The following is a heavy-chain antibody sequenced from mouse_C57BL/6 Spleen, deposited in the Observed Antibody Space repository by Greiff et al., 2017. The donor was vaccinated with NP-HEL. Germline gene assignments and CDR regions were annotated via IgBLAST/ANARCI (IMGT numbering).Heavy chain of an antibody. J-gene: IGHJ2*01. V-gene: IGHV1-53*01. CDR1: GYTFTSYW. CDR3: ASWDWLLRDYFDY. Sequence: VQLQQPGTELVKPGASVKLSCKASGYTFTSYWMHWVKQRPGQGLEWIGNINPSNGGTNYNEKFKSKATLTVDKSSSTAYMQLSSLTSEDSAVYYCASWDWLLRDYFDYWGQGTTLTVSS. D-gene: IGHD2-3*01. CDR2: INPSNGGT.